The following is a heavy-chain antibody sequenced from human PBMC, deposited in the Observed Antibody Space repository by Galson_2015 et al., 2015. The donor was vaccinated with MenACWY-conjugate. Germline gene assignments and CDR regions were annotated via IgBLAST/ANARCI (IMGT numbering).Heavy chain of an antibody. V-gene: IGHV3-74*01. J-gene: IGHJ6*02. CDR3: AGGYSSGWYSYYGMDV. D-gene: IGHD6-19*01. CDR1: GFTFSSYW. Sequence: SLRLSCAASGFTFSSYWMHWVRQAPGKGLVWVSRINSDGSSTSYADSVKGRFTISRDNAKNTLYLQMNSLRAEDTAVYYCAGGYSSGWYSYYGMDVWGQGTTVTVSS. CDR2: INSDGSST.